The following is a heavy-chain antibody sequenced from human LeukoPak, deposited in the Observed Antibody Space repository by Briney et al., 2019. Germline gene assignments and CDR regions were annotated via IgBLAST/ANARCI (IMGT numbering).Heavy chain of an antibody. J-gene: IGHJ4*02. CDR1: GFTFSSYG. D-gene: IGHD2-2*01. CDR2: ISGSGGST. Sequence: PGGSLRLSCAASGFTFSSYGMSWVRQAPGKGLEWVSAISGSGGSTYYADSVKGRFTISRDNSKNTLYLQMNSLRAEDTAVYYCAKEGDIVVVPAANYFDYWGQGTLVTVSS. CDR3: AKEGDIVVVPAANYFDY. V-gene: IGHV3-23*01.